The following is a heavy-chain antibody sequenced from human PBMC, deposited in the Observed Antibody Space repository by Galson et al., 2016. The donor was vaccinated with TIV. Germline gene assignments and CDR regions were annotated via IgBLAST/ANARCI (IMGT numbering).Heavy chain of an antibody. CDR1: GFTFSSYA. CDR2: ITGGGGSS. Sequence: SLRLSCAASGFTFSSYALTWVRQAPGRGLERVAAITGGGGSSYYADSVKGRFTISRDNSKKMLYLQLNSLRAEDTAVYYCAKVPSSGFSYYYGIDVWGQGTTVTVA. D-gene: IGHD6-19*01. CDR3: AKVPSSGFSYYYGIDV. V-gene: IGHV3-23*01. J-gene: IGHJ6*02.